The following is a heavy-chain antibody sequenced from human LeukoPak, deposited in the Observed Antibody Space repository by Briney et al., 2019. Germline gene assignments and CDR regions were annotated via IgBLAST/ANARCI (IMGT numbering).Heavy chain of an antibody. J-gene: IGHJ4*02. CDR1: GYTFRSYD. CDR3: ARDQEGFDY. CDR2: IYPRDGST. V-gene: IGHV1-46*01. Sequence: ASVKVSCKASGYTFRSYDINWVRQAPGQGLEWMGMIYPRDGSTSYAQRIQDRVTVTRDTSTSTVHMELSGLRSEDTAVYYCARDQEGFDYWGQGTLVTVSS.